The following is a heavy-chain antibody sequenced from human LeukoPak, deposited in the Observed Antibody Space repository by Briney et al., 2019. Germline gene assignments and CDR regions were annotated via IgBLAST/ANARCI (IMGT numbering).Heavy chain of an antibody. CDR2: INHSGST. D-gene: IGHD2-21*02. CDR1: GGSFSGYY. CDR3: ARFVVTARHFDY. J-gene: IGHJ4*02. V-gene: IGHV4-34*01. Sequence: PSETLSLTCADYGGSFSGYYWSWIRQPPGKGLEWIGEINHSGSTNYNPSLKSRVTISVDTSKNQFSLKLSSVTAADTAVYYCARFVVTARHFDYWGQGTLVTVSS.